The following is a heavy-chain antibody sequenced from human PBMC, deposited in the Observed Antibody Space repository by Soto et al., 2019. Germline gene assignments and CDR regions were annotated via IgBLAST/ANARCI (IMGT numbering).Heavy chain of an antibody. CDR2: ISSSSSYI. CDR1: GFTFSSYS. V-gene: IGHV3-21*01. J-gene: IGHJ4*02. CDR3: ARDGYDFWGDRPRYFDY. D-gene: IGHD3-3*01. Sequence: GGSLRLSCAASGFTFSSYSMNWVRQAPGKGLEWVSSISSSSSYIYYADSVKGRFTISRDNAKNSLYLQMNSLRAEDTAVYYCARDGYDFWGDRPRYFDYWGQGTLVTVSS.